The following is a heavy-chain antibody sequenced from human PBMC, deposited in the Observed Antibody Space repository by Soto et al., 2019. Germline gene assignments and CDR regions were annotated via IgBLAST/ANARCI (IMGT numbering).Heavy chain of an antibody. CDR2: ISYDGSNK. CDR3: AKDLGYSSGWYSGYFDY. CDR1: GFTFSSYG. J-gene: IGHJ4*02. V-gene: IGHV3-30*18. D-gene: IGHD6-19*01. Sequence: GGSLRLSCAASGFTFSSYGMHWVRQAPGKGLEWVAVISYDGSNKYYADSVKGRFTISRDNSKNTLYLQMNSLRAEDTAVYYCAKDLGYSSGWYSGYFDYWGQGTLVTVSS.